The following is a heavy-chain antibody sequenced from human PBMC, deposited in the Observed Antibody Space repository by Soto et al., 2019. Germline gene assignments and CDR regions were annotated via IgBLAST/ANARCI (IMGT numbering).Heavy chain of an antibody. CDR2: IWFDGSNK. J-gene: IGHJ4*02. Sequence: QVQLVESGGGVVQPGRSLRLSCAASGFTFSSYGMQWVRQAPGKGLEWVAVIWFDGSNKYYADSVKGRCTISTGNSNSTPCLQMNSLSAEDAAVYYCARHWECYRDYWGQGTLVTVSA. CDR3: ARHWECYRDY. D-gene: IGHD3-16*01. CDR1: GFTFSSYG. V-gene: IGHV3-33*01.